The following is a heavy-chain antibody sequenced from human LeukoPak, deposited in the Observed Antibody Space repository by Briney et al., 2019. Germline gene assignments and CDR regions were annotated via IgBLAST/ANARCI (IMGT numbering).Heavy chain of an antibody. CDR3: ARGGHSSSWYQDWYFDL. CDR2: INHSGST. J-gene: IGHJ2*01. CDR1: GESFSGYY. D-gene: IGHD6-13*01. V-gene: IGHV4-34*01. Sequence: TPSETLSLTCAVYGESFSGYYWSWIRQPPGKGLEWIGEINHSGSTNYNSSLKSRVTISVDTSKDQFSLKLSSVTAADTAVYYCARGGHSSSWYQDWYFDLWGRGTLVTVSS.